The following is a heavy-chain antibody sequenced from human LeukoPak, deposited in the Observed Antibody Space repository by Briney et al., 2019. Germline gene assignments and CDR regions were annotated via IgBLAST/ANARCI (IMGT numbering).Heavy chain of an antibody. D-gene: IGHD3-22*01. CDR3: ARGEYYYDSSGYYL. V-gene: IGHV4-61*02. CDR1: GGSISSGSYY. J-gene: IGHJ4*02. Sequence: SETLSLTCTVSGGSISSGSYYWSWIRQPAGKGLEWIGRIYTSGSTNYNPSLKSRVTISVDTSKNQFSLKLSSVTAADTAVYYCARGEYYYDSSGYYLWGQGTLVTVSS. CDR2: IYTSGST.